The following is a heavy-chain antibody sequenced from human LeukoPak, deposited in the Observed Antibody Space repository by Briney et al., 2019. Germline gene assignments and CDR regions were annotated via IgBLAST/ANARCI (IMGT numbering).Heavy chain of an antibody. CDR3: VRHGDTDSCLAN. CDR2: ICSTSRCI. Sequence: GGSLRLSCAASGFTFSSYSMNWVRQAPGKGLEWVSSICSTSRCIFYADSVKGRFTISRDNAKSSLCLQMNDLRAEDTAVYYCVRHGDTDSCLANWGQGTLVTVSS. D-gene: IGHD2-2*01. CDR1: GFTFSSYS. V-gene: IGHV3-21*01. J-gene: IGHJ4*02.